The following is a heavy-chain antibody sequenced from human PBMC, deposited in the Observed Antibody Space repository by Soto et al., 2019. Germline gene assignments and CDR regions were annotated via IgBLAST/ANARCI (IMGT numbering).Heavy chain of an antibody. J-gene: IGHJ4*02. Sequence: WGCLRLACAASGVRFSSYALSWVRQAPGKGLEWVSAISANGQGIYYADSVRGRFTISRDNSKNTIFLHMDSLRAEDTAVYYCAKDRNYPRDYFHYWGQGTLGTVSS. CDR2: ISANGQGI. D-gene: IGHD1-7*01. V-gene: IGHV3-23*01. CDR3: AKDRNYPRDYFHY. CDR1: GVRFSSYA.